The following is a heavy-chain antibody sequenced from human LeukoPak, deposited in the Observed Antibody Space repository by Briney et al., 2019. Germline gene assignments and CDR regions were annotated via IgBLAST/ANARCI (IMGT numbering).Heavy chain of an antibody. CDR2: INHSGST. Sequence: SETLSLTCAVYGVSFSGYYWSWIRQPPGKGLEWIGEINHSGSTNYNPSLKSRVTISVDTSKNQFSLKLSSVTAADTAVYYCARGRLGAVAGRAWGQGTLVTVSS. J-gene: IGHJ5*02. D-gene: IGHD6-19*01. V-gene: IGHV4-34*01. CDR3: ARGRLGAVAGRA. CDR1: GVSFSGYY.